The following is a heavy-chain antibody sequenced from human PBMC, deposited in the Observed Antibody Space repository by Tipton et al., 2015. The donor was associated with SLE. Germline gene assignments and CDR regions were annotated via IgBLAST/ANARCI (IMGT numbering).Heavy chain of an antibody. D-gene: IGHD6-13*01. Sequence: SLRLSCAASGFTFSSYGMHWVRQAPGKGLEYVSAISSNGGSTYYADSVKGRFTISRDNSKNTLYLQMNSLRAEDTAVYYCAAPKGIAAAGQDAFDIWGQGTMVTVSS. CDR1: GFTFSSYG. V-gene: IGHV3-64*04. J-gene: IGHJ3*02. CDR3: AAPKGIAAAGQDAFDI. CDR2: ISSNGGST.